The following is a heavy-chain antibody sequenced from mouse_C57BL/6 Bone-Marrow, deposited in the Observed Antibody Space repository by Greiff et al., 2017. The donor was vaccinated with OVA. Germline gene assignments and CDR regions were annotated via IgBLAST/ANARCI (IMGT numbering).Heavy chain of an antibody. J-gene: IGHJ2*01. V-gene: IGHV1-18*01. CDR3: ARAYDGYPYFDD. CDR1: GYTFTDYN. D-gene: IGHD2-3*01. Sequence: SGPELVKPGASVKIPCKASGYTFTDYNMDWVKQSHGKSLEWIGDINPNNGGTIYNQKFKGKATLTVDKSSSTAYMELRSLTSEDTAVYYCARAYDGYPYFDDWGQGTTLTVSS. CDR2: INPNNGGT.